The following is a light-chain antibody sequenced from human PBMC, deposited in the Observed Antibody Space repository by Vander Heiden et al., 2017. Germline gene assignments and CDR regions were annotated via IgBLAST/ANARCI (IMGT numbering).Light chain of an antibody. CDR3: CSYTGIWV. CDR2: EVS. V-gene: IGLV2-23*02. CDR1: SSDVGSYNL. Sequence: QSALTQPASASGSPGQSITISCTGTSSDVGSYNLVSWYQQHPVKAPKLIIYEVSKRPSGVSSRFSGSKSGNTTSLTISGLQAEDEADYYCCSYTGIWVFGGGTKVTVL. J-gene: IGLJ3*02.